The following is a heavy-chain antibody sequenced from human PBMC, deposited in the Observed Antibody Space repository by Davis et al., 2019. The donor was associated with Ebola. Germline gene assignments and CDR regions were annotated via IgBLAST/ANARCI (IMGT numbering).Heavy chain of an antibody. CDR2: ISSSGSTI. J-gene: IGHJ4*02. Sequence: GGSLRLSCAVSGFTVSSNYMSWVRQAPGKGLEWVSYISSSGSTIYYADSVKGRFTISRDNAKNSLYLQMNSLRAEDTAVYYCARDTFGSGWVGYFDYWGQGTLVTVSS. D-gene: IGHD6-19*01. CDR3: ARDTFGSGWVGYFDY. CDR1: GFTVSSNY. V-gene: IGHV3-11*04.